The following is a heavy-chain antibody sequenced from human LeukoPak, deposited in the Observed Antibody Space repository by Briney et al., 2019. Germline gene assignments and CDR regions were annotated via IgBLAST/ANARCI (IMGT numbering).Heavy chain of an antibody. CDR3: AKDKTYYYDSSGLFDY. CDR1: GFTFSSYG. V-gene: IGHV3-30*02. Sequence: PGGSLRLSCAASGFTFSSYGMHWVRRAPGKGLEWVGFIRYDGSNKYYADSVKGRFTISRDNSKNTLYLQMNSLRAEDTAVYYCAKDKTYYYDSSGLFDYWGQGTLVTVSS. CDR2: IRYDGSNK. J-gene: IGHJ4*02. D-gene: IGHD3-22*01.